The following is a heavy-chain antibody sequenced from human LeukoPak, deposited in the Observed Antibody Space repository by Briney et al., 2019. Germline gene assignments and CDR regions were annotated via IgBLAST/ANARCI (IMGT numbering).Heavy chain of an antibody. Sequence: ETLSLTXAXXGGSFSGYYWSWIRQPPGKGLAWIGYIYHSGSTYYNPSLKSRVTISVDSAKNQFSLKLSSVAAADTAVYYCARGRMITFGGVIVTLFDYWGQGTLVTVSS. CDR3: ARGRMITFGGVIVTLFDY. CDR2: IYHSGST. CDR1: GGSFSGYY. J-gene: IGHJ4*02. V-gene: IGHV4-34*01. D-gene: IGHD3-16*02.